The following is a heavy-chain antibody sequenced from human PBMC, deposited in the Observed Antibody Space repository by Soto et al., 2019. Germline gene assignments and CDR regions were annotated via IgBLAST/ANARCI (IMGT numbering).Heavy chain of an antibody. D-gene: IGHD5-18*01. Sequence: QVQLQESGPGLVKPSQTLSLTCTVSGGSIRSGGYYWSWVRQNPRKGLEWIGNIYYSGNTYYNPSLKSRLTNSVDTSKNQFSLNLSSVTAADTAVYYCARDRLMATAGTARHYFGLDVWGQGTTVTVSS. J-gene: IGHJ6*02. CDR3: ARDRLMATAGTARHYFGLDV. V-gene: IGHV4-31*03. CDR2: IYYSGNT. CDR1: GGSIRSGGYY.